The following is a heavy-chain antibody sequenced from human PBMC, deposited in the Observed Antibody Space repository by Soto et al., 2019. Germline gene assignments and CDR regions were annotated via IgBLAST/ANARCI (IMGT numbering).Heavy chain of an antibody. CDR2: IYFSGST. CDR3: ARHLSESGYDLNY. D-gene: IGHD5-12*01. Sequence: LETLSLTCTVSGGFITSDSYYWAWIRQPPGKGLEWIGSIYFSGSTYYNSALKSRLGISIDMSKNQFSLNLSSVTAADTAVYYCARHLSESGYDLNYWGQGTPVTVSS. J-gene: IGHJ4*02. V-gene: IGHV4-39*01. CDR1: GGFITSDSYY.